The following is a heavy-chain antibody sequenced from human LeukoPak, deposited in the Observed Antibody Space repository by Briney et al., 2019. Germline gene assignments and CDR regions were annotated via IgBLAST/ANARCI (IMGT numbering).Heavy chain of an antibody. CDR2: INTNGANT. V-gene: IGHV3-64*05. Sequence: GGSLRLSCTSSGFTFREFAVSWFRQAPGKGLEYVSSINTNGANTYYADSVKGRFTISRDNSRNTVYVQMNSLTPEDTAVYYCVKGLDYSSSQMDSWGQGTLVTVSS. CDR1: GFTFREFA. D-gene: IGHD6-6*01. J-gene: IGHJ4*02. CDR3: VKGLDYSSSQMDS.